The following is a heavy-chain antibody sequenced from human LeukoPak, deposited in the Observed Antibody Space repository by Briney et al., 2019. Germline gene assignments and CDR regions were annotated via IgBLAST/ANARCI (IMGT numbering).Heavy chain of an antibody. CDR2: ISYDGSNK. J-gene: IGHJ6*02. Sequence: GGSLRLSCAASGFTFSSYAMHWVRQAPGKGLEWVAVISYDGSNKYYADSVKGRFTISRDNSKNTLYLQMNSLRAEDTAVYYCAKILDTVTSFYYGMDVWGQGTSVTVSS. CDR1: GFTFSSYA. V-gene: IGHV3-30-3*02. CDR3: AKILDTVTSFYYGMDV. D-gene: IGHD3-9*01.